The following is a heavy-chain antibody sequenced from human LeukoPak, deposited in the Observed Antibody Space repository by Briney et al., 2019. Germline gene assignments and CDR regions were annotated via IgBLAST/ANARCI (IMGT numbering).Heavy chain of an antibody. Sequence: PGGSLRLSCAASRFTASSNYTSWVRPAPEEGLGWGSVIYSGGSTYYADSVKGRFTTSRDNSKNTLYLQMNSRRAEDTAEYYCAIGTDYSGQG. J-gene: IGHJ4*02. CDR1: RFTASSNY. CDR3: AIGTDY. V-gene: IGHV3-53*01. CDR2: IYSGGST.